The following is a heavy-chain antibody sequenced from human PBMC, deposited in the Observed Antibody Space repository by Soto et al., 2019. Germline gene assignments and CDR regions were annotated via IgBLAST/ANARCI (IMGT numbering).Heavy chain of an antibody. CDR1: GGTFRNYP. Sequence: QVQLVQSGTEVKKPGSSVKVSCKASGGTFRNYPINWVRQAPGQGLEWMGSIIPLTDITDYAQNFQARLTITADKSTSTASMELSSLTSAHPALFFCARGPLVVFTNFATWAQGALVTVS. V-gene: IGHV1-69*02. J-gene: IGHJ4*02. CDR3: ARGPLVVFTNFAT. D-gene: IGHD2-15*01. CDR2: IIPLTDIT.